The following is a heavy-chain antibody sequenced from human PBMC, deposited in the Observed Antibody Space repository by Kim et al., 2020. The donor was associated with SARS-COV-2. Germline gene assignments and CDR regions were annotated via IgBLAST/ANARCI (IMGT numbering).Heavy chain of an antibody. CDR2: IYYSGST. CDR1: GGSISSSSYY. CDR3: ARRGDDIFVGGTSFDY. Sequence: SETLSLTCTVSGGSISSSSYYWGWIRQPPGKGLEWIGSIYYSGSTYYNPSLKSRVTISVDTSKNQFSLKLSSVTAADTAVYYCARRGDDIFVGGTSFDYWGQGTLVTVSS. V-gene: IGHV4-39*01. D-gene: IGHD3-9*01. J-gene: IGHJ4*02.